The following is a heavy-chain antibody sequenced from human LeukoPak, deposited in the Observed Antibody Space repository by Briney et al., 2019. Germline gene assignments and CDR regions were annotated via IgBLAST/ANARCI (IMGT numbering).Heavy chain of an antibody. CDR2: IYYSGST. V-gene: IGHV4-59*01. CDR3: ARARGDVVSYYFDY. CDR1: GGSISSYY. D-gene: IGHD7-27*01. J-gene: IGHJ4*02. Sequence: SETLSLTCTVSGGSISSYYWSWIRQPPGKGLEWIGYIYYSGSTNYNPSLKSRVTISVDTSKNQFSLKLSSVTAADTAVYYCARARGDVVSYYFDYWGQGTLVTVSS.